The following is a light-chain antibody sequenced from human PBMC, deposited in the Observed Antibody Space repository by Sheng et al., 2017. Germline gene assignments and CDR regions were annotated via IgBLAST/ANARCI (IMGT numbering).Light chain of an antibody. CDR2: DAS. Sequence: EIVLTQSPVTLSLSPGERATLSCRASQSVSSYLAWYQQQPGQAPRLLIYDASNRAAGIPARFSGSGSGTDFTLTISSLEPEDFAVYYCQERSNWPYILVQGTKLEIK. V-gene: IGKV3-11*01. CDR3: QERSNWPYI. CDR1: QSVSSY. J-gene: IGKJ2*01.